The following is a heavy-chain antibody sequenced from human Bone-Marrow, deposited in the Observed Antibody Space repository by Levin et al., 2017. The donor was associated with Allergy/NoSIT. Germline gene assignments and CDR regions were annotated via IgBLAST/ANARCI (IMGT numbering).Heavy chain of an antibody. D-gene: IGHD5-18*01. CDR3: GVRGYSYGYGKRNDY. CDR2: ISYDGSNK. CDR1: GFTFSSYG. J-gene: IGHJ4*02. Sequence: GGSLRLSCAASGFTFSSYGMHWVRQAPGKGLEWVAVISYDGSNKYYADSVKGRFTISRDNSKNTLYLQMNSLRAEDTAVYYCGVRGYSYGYGKRNDYWGQGTLVTVSS. V-gene: IGHV3-30*03.